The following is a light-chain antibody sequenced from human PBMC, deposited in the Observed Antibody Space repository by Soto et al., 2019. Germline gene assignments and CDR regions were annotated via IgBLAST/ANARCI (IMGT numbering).Light chain of an antibody. V-gene: IGKV1-5*03. CDR3: QQYNSYPVT. CDR2: KVS. Sequence: DIQMTQSPSTLSASVGDRVTITCRASQSISSWLAWYQQKPGKAPKILIYKVSNLESGVPSRFSGSGSGTGFTLTISSLQSDDFATYYCQQYNSYPVTFGQGTKLEIK. CDR1: QSISSW. J-gene: IGKJ2*01.